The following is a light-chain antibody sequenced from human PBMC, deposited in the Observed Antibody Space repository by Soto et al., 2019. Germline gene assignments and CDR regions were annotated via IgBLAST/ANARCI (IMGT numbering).Light chain of an antibody. CDR1: SSDVGSYNL. Sequence: VLTQPASVSGSPGQSITISCTGTSSDVGSYNLVSWYQQHPGKAPKLMIYEGSKRPSGVSNRFSGSKSGNTASLTISGLQAEDEADYYCCSYAGSSSYVFGTGTKV. J-gene: IGLJ1*01. CDR3: CSYAGSSSYV. CDR2: EGS. V-gene: IGLV2-23*01.